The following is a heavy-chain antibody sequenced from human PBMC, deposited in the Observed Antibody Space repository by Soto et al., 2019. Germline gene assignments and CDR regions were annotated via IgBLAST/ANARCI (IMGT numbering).Heavy chain of an antibody. V-gene: IGHV3-53*01. CDR1: GFTVSSYY. CDR3: AREDWFDL. J-gene: IGHJ5*02. CDR2: IYSRGDT. Sequence: GSLRLSCSASGFTVSSYYMSWVRQAPGKGLEWVSLIYSRGDTYYTDSVKGRFTISRDTSKNTLYLQMNSLRAEDTAVYYCAREDWFDLWGQGTRVTVSS.